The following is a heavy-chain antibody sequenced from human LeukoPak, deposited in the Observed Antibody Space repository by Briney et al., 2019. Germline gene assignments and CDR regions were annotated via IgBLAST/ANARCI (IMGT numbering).Heavy chain of an antibody. D-gene: IGHD3-22*01. CDR2: ISSSGSTI. CDR1: GFTFSSYE. J-gene: IGHJ3*02. V-gene: IGHV3-48*03. CDR3: ARVGMIVVVIGAFDI. Sequence: EAGGSLRLSCAAPGFTFSSYEMNWVRQAPGKGLEWVSYISSSGSTIYYADSVKGRFTISRDNAKNSLYLQMNSLRAEDTAVYYCARVGMIVVVIGAFDIWGQGTMVTVSS.